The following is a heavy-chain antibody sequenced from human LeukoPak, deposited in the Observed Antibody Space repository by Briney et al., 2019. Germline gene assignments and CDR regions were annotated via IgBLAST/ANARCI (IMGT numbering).Heavy chain of an antibody. CDR1: GFTFSSYS. Sequence: GGSLRLSCAASGFTFSSYSMNWVRQAPGKGLEWVSSISSSNSYIYYADSVKGRFTISRDNAKNSLYLQMNSLRAEGTAVYYCARGALFQPHDYWGQGTLVTVSS. CDR3: ARGALFQPHDY. J-gene: IGHJ4*02. V-gene: IGHV3-21*01. CDR2: ISSSNSYI. D-gene: IGHD3-10*01.